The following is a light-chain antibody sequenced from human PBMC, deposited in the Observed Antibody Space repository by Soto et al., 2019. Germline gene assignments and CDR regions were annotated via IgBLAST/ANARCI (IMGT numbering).Light chain of an antibody. V-gene: IGLV1-40*01. CDR1: SSNIGAGHD. Sequence: SVLTQPPSVAGAPGQRVTISCTGGSSNIGAGHDVHWYQQLPGTAPKFLIYGNSNRPSGVPDRFSGSKSGTSASLAITGLQTEDEADYYCQSYASSLSGYVFGTGTKV. CDR2: GNS. J-gene: IGLJ1*01. CDR3: QSYASSLSGYV.